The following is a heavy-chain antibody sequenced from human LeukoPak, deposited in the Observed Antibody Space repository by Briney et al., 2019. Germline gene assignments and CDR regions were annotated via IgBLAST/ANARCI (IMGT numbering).Heavy chain of an antibody. V-gene: IGHV3-30*18. J-gene: IGHJ4*02. Sequence: PGKSLRLSCAASGFTFNNYGMHWVRQAPGKGLEWVAVISYDGRNKHYPDSVKGRFTISRDISTDTLWLQMDSLRTEDTAAYYCAKEGRSLQTYWGQGTLVTVSS. CDR1: GFTFNNYG. D-gene: IGHD5-24*01. CDR2: ISYDGRNK. CDR3: AKEGRSLQTY.